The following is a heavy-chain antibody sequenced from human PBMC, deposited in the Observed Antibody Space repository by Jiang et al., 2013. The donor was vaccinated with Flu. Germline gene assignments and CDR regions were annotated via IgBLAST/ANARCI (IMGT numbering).Heavy chain of an antibody. V-gene: IGHV3-15*01. CDR2: IKSKTDGGTT. D-gene: IGHD5-24*01. CDR1: GFTFSNAW. CDR3: TTDGDGYLRIPNDY. J-gene: IGHJ4*02. Sequence: LESGGGLVKPGGSLRLSCAASGFTFSNAWMSWVRQAPGKGLEWVGRIKSKTDGGTTDYAAPVKGRFTISRDDSKNTLYLQMNSLKTEDTAVYYCTTDGDGYLRIPNDYWGQGTLVTVSS.